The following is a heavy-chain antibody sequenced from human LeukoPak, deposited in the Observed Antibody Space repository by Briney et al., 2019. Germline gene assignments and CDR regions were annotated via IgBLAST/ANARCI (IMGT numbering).Heavy chain of an antibody. CDR1: GGSISHVAYS. V-gene: IGHV4-30-2*01. CDR2: FHHTVDI. D-gene: IGHD2-21*02. CDR3: VRGGGLPNCGGYCPPDT. Sequence: PSETLSLTCTVSGGSISHVAYSWSWIRQPPGEGLEWIGLFHHTVDIDYKPSLKSRVTISGDRTKNQLSLTLTSVTAAETAVYYCVRGGGLPNCGGYCPPDTWGQGKMVIVSS. J-gene: IGHJ3*02.